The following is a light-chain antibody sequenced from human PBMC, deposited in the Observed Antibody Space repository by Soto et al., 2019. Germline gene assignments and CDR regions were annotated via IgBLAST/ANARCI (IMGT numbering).Light chain of an antibody. V-gene: IGKV3-20*01. J-gene: IGKJ2*01. CDR3: QQYGSSPMYT. Sequence: DIVLTQSPGTLSLSPRERATLSCRASQSVGSSFLAWYQQKPGQAPRLLIYAASSRATGIPDRFSGSGSGTDFTLTISRLEPEDFAVYYCQQYGSSPMYTFGQGTKLEIK. CDR2: AAS. CDR1: QSVGSSF.